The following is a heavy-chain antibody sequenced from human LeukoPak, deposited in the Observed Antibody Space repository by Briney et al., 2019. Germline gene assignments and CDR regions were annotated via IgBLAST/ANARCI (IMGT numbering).Heavy chain of an antibody. D-gene: IGHD2-15*01. J-gene: IGHJ4*02. CDR1: GFTFSSYA. V-gene: IGHV3-23*01. Sequence: GSLRISCAASGFTFSSYAMSWVRQAPGKGLEWVSVIVGSGGSTYYADFVKGRFTISRANSKNTLYLQMNSLRAEDTAAYYCAKLGLYCSGGYCYSQYYFDIWGPVSLLTVSS. CDR3: AKLGLYCSGGYCYSQYYFDI. CDR2: IVGSGGST.